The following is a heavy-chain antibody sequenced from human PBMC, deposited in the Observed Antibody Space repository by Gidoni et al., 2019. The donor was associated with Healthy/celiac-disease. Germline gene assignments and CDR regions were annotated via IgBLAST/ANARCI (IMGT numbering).Heavy chain of an antibody. J-gene: IGHJ5*02. V-gene: IGHV4-34*01. CDR1: GGSFSGYY. Sequence: QVQLQQWGAGLLKPSETLSLTCAVYGGSFSGYYWSWIRQPPGKGLAWIGEINHSGSTNYNPALKSRVTISVDTSKNQFSLKLSSVTAADTAVYYCARERGVVPANWFDPWGQGTLVTVSS. CDR3: ARERGVVPANWFDP. D-gene: IGHD2-2*01. CDR2: INHSGST.